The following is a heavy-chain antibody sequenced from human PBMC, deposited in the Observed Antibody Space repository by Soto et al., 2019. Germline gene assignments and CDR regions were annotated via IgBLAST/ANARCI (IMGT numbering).Heavy chain of an antibody. CDR2: ISSSGSTI. J-gene: IGHJ6*03. Sequence: GGSLRLSCAASGFTFSDYYMSWIRQAPGKGLEWVSYISSSGSTIYYADSVKGRFTISRDNAKNSLYLQMNSLRAEDTAVYYCARDRAIVVVPAARVSGYYYYMDVWGKGTTVTVSS. CDR3: ARDRAIVVVPAARVSGYYYYMDV. V-gene: IGHV3-11*01. D-gene: IGHD2-2*01. CDR1: GFTFSDYY.